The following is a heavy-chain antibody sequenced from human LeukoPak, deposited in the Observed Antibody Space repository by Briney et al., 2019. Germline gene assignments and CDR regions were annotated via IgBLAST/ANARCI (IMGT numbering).Heavy chain of an antibody. D-gene: IGHD1-26*01. Sequence: PGGSLRLSCAASGFTFSNAWMSWVRQAPGKGLEWVGRIKSKTDGWTTDYAAPVKGRFTISRDDSKNTLYLQMNSLKTEDTAVYYCTTVEWELIGFDYWGQGTLVTVSS. J-gene: IGHJ4*02. CDR1: GFTFSNAW. CDR2: IKSKTDGWTT. V-gene: IGHV3-15*01. CDR3: TTVEWELIGFDY.